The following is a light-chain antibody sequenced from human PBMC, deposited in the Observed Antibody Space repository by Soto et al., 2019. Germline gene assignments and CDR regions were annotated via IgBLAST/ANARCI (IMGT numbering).Light chain of an antibody. CDR3: QQYNNWPPLT. CDR1: QSVSSN. V-gene: IGKV3-15*01. CDR2: GAS. Sequence: EIVMTQSPATLSVSPGERATLSCRASQSVSSNLAWYQQKPGQAPRLLIYGASTRATGIPARFSGSESGTEFTLTISSLQSEDFAVYYWQQYNNWPPLTFGGGTKVEIK. J-gene: IGKJ4*01.